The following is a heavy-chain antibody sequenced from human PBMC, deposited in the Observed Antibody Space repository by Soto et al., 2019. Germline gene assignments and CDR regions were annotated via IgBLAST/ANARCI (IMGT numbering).Heavy chain of an antibody. V-gene: IGHV3-48*03. CDR1: GFTFSSYE. J-gene: IGHJ2*01. D-gene: IGHD6-19*01. Sequence: EVQLVESGGGLVQPGGSLRLSCAASGFTFSSYEMNWVRQAPGKGLEWVSYISSSGSTIYYADSVKGRFTISRDNAKNSLYLQMNSLRAEDTAVYYCARCAPSRGQWLARSYWYFDLWGRGTLVTVSS. CDR2: ISSSGSTI. CDR3: ARCAPSRGQWLARSYWYFDL.